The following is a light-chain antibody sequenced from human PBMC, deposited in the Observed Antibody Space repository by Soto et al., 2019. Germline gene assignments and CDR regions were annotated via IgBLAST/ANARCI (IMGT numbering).Light chain of an antibody. J-gene: IGKJ4*01. Sequence: DIQMTQSPSSLSASVRDRVTITCQASHDIKKYLNWYQQKAHKVPKLLIHDASTLATGVPSRFTGSGSGTDFTLTINSLQPEDVATYYCQKFDDLPLTFGGGTKVDIK. V-gene: IGKV1-33*01. CDR2: DAS. CDR3: QKFDDLPLT. CDR1: HDIKKY.